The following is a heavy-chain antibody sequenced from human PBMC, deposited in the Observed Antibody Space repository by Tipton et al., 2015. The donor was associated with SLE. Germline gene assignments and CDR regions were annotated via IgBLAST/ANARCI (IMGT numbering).Heavy chain of an antibody. D-gene: IGHD3-22*01. CDR3: ARGGPDSSGDDY. V-gene: IGHV4-34*01. CDR2: INHSGST. Sequence: TLSLTCAVYGGSFSGYYWSWIHQPPGKGLEWIGEINHSGSTNYNPSLKSRGTISVDTSKNQLSLKLSSVTAADTAVYYCARGGPDSSGDDYWGQGTLVTVSS. J-gene: IGHJ4*02. CDR1: GGSFSGYY.